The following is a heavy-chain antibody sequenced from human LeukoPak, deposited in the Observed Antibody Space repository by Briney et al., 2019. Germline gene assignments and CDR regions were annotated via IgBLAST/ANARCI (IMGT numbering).Heavy chain of an antibody. J-gene: IGHJ3*02. V-gene: IGHV4-59*01. Sequence: SETLSLTCTVSGGSISSYYWGWIRQPPGKGLEWIEYIYYSGSTNYNPSLKSRVTISVDTSKNQFSLKLSSVTAADTAVYYCARDMVRGVISPDAFDIWGQGTMVTVSS. CDR2: IYYSGST. D-gene: IGHD3-10*01. CDR3: ARDMVRGVISPDAFDI. CDR1: GGSISSYY.